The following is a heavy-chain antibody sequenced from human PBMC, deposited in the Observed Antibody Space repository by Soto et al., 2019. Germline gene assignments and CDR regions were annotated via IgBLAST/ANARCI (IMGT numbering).Heavy chain of an antibody. Sequence: QVQLVQSGAEVKKPGSSVKVSCKASGGTFSSYAISWVRQAPGQGLEWMGGIIPIFGTANYAQKFQGRVTITTDESKITSYMELSSLRSEDTAVFYCASFGRNTTMPMDVWGQWSTVTVSS. J-gene: IGHJ6*02. CDR1: GGTFSSYA. CDR2: IIPIFGTA. CDR3: ASFGRNTTMPMDV. V-gene: IGHV1-69*05. D-gene: IGHD3-16*01.